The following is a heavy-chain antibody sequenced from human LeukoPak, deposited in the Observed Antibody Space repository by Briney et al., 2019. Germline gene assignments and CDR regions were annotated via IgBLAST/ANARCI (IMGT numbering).Heavy chain of an antibody. CDR3: ARGPYSSSYFVTTPWFDP. V-gene: IGHV1-8*03. CDR2: MNPNSGNT. J-gene: IGHJ5*02. CDR1: GYTFTSYD. Sequence: GASVKVSCKASGYTFTSYDINWVRQATGQGLEWMGWMNPNSGNTGYAQKFQGRVTITRNTSISTAYMELSSLRSEDTAVYYCARGPYSSSYFVTTPWFDPWGQGTLVTVSS. D-gene: IGHD6-13*01.